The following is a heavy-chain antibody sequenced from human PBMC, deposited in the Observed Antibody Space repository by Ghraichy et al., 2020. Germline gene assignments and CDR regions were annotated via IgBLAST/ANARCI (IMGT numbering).Heavy chain of an antibody. J-gene: IGHJ6*02. CDR3: VKDRGYTFGEHYYYFYGMDF. CDR2: ITWDGDSK. CDR1: GFTFNNYG. D-gene: IGHD5-18*01. V-gene: IGHV3-43*01. Sequence: GGSLRLSCAASGFTFNNYGMHWVRQSPGKGLEWVSLITWDGDSKYYADSVKGRFTISRDNSKNSLYLQMNELRTEDTALYYCVKDRGYTFGEHYYYFYGMDFWGQGTTVTVSS.